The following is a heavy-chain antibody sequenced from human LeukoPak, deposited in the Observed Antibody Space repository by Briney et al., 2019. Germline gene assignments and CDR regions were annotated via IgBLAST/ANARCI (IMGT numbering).Heavy chain of an antibody. V-gene: IGHV3-66*02. J-gene: IGHJ4*02. CDR2: IYSGGGT. CDR3: ARKTDTAMLGDY. CDR1: GFTVGSNQ. Sequence: HSGGSLRLSCAASGFTVGSNQMTWVRQAPGKGLEWVSLIYSGGGTKYADSVKGRFTISRDNSKNTLYLQMNSLRVEDTAVYYCARKTDTAMLGDYWGQGTLGTVSS. D-gene: IGHD5-18*01.